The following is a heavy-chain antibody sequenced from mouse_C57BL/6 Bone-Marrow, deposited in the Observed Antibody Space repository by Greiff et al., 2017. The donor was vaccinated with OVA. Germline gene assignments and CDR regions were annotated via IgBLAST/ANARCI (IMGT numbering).Heavy chain of an antibody. Sequence: VQLQQSGPVLVKPGASVKMSCKASGYTFTDYSMNWVKQSHGKSLEWIGVINPYNGGTSYNQKFKGKATLTVDKSSSTAYMELNSLTSEDSAVYYCARGELRLRSFAYWGQGTLVTVSA. CDR2: INPYNGGT. V-gene: IGHV1-19*01. D-gene: IGHD3-2*02. CDR1: GYTFTDYS. CDR3: ARGELRLRSFAY. J-gene: IGHJ3*01.